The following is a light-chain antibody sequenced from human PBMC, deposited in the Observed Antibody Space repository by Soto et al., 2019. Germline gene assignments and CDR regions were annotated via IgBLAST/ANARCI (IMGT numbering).Light chain of an antibody. V-gene: IGKV3-20*01. J-gene: IGKJ1*01. CDR2: GAS. CDR3: QQYGSSPWT. CDR1: QSVSSSY. Sequence: EIVLTQSPGTLSLSQGEGATLSCRASQSVSSSYFAWYQQKPGQAPRLLIYGASSRATGIPDRFSGSGSGTDFTLNISRLEPEDFAVYYCQQYGSSPWTFGQGTKVETK.